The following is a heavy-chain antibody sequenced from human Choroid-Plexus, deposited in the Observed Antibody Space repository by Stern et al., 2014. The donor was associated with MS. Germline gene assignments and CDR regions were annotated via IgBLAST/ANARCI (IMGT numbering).Heavy chain of an antibody. CDR2: VSYDGSTT. D-gene: IGHD2/OR15-2a*01. V-gene: IGHV3-30*18. CDR1: GFTFGSCA. Sequence: VQLVESGGGVVQPGRPLRLSCVASGFTFGSCAMHWVRQAPGKGLEWVAGVSYDGSTTYYADSVKGRFTISRDNSQNTLYMQMSSLRPEDTAVYYCAKDRQYLTYFFDHWGQGSLVTVSS. J-gene: IGHJ5*02. CDR3: AKDRQYLTYFFDH.